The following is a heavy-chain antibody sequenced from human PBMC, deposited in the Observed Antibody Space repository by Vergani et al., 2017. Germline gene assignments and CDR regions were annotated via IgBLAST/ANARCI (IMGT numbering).Heavy chain of an antibody. D-gene: IGHD3-22*01. CDR3: ARDGPFSYDSSGYWGNYFDY. J-gene: IGHJ4*02. CDR1: GGSISSSSYY. V-gene: IGHV4-39*02. Sequence: QLQLQESGPGLVKPSETLSLTCTVSGGSISSSSYYWGWIRQPPGKGLEWIGSIYYSGSTYYNPSLKSRVTISVDTSKNQFSLKLSSVTAADTAVYYCARDGPFSYDSSGYWGNYFDYWGQGTLVTVSS. CDR2: IYYSGST.